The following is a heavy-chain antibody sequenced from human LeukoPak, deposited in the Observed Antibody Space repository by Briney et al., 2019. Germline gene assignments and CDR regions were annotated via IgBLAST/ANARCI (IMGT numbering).Heavy chain of an antibody. CDR2: IYYSGST. CDR3: ARRGMGSSSSY. J-gene: IGHJ4*02. CDR1: GGSISSSSYY. Sequence: SETLSLTCTVSGGSISSSSYYWGWIRQPPGKGLEWIGSIYYSGSTYYNPSLKSRVTISVDTSKNRFSLKLSSVTAADTAVYYCARRGMGSSSSYWGQGTLVTVSS. V-gene: IGHV4-39*01. D-gene: IGHD6-6*01.